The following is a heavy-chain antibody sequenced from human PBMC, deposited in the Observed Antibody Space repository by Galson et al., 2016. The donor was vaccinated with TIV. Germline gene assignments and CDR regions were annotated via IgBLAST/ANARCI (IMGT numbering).Heavy chain of an antibody. CDR1: GYTFTSYH. CDR3: ARSWSVVAPNWVDP. J-gene: IGHJ5*02. CDR2: INPDSGNT. Sequence: SVKVSCKASGYTFTSYHINWVRQATGQGLEWMGWINPDSGNTGYVQKSQGRVTMTRNISASTVYMELSSLRSEDTAVYYCARSWSVVAPNWVDPWGQGTLVTVSS. V-gene: IGHV1-8*02. D-gene: IGHD2-2*01.